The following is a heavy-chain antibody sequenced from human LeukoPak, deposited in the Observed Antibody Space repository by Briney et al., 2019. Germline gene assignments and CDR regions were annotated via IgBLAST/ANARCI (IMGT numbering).Heavy chain of an antibody. CDR2: ISGSGGST. CDR1: GFTFSSYA. J-gene: IGHJ4*02. D-gene: IGHD2-2*01. V-gene: IGHV3-23*01. Sequence: PGGSLTLSCAASGFTFSSYAMSWVRQAPGKGLEWVSAISGSGGSTYYADSVKGRFTISRDNSKNTLYLQMNSLRAEDTAVYYCAKDAVVVVVPAASAFDYWGQGTLVTVSS. CDR3: AKDAVVVVVPAASAFDY.